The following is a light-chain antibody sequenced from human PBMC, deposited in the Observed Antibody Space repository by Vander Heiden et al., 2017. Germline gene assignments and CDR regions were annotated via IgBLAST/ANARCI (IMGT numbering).Light chain of an antibody. J-gene: IGKJ1*01. CDR1: QTISSTY. CDR3: QQYLSSVWT. V-gene: IGKV3-20*01. CDR2: GAS. Sequence: ERVLTQSPGSLFLSPGDTPTLSCRASQTISSTYLAWYHHRPGQGPRLLIYGASNRATGIPYRFSGSGTGRDFTLTISGLEPEDSGVYYCQQYLSSVWTFCRGTKV.